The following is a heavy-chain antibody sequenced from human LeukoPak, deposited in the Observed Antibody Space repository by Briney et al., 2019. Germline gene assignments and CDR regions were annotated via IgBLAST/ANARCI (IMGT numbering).Heavy chain of an antibody. CDR2: ISSTSSSI. V-gene: IGHV3-21*01. CDR1: GFSFSTHS. CDR3: ARDHAGIAAAGYYYYYGMDV. D-gene: IGHD6-13*01. Sequence: GGSLRLSCAASGFSFSTHSMNWVRQAPGKGLEWVSSISSTSSSIYYADSVKGRFTISRDNSKNTLYLQMNSLRAEDTAVYYCARDHAGIAAAGYYYYYGMDVWGQGTTVTVSS. J-gene: IGHJ6*02.